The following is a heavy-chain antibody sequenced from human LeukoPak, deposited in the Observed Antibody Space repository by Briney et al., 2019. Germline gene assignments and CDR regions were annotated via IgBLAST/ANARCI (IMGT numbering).Heavy chain of an antibody. J-gene: IGHJ4*02. Sequence: SETLSLTCAVYGGSFSGYYWSWIRQPPGKGLEWIGEINHSGSTNYNPSLKSRVTISVDTSRNQFSLKLSSVTAADTAVYYCASESASGGDYWGQGTLVTVSS. V-gene: IGHV4-34*01. CDR3: ASESASGGDY. D-gene: IGHD1-26*01. CDR2: INHSGST. CDR1: GGSFSGYY.